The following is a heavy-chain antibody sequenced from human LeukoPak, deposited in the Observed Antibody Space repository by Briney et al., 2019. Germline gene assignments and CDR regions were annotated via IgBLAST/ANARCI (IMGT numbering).Heavy chain of an antibody. Sequence: GGSLRLSCAASGFSLSSYWMSWVRQPPGRGLEWVASIKQDESEKYYVDSVKGRFTISRDNAKNSLYLQMNSLRAEDTAVYYCARVSNDFWSGYYLGYWGQGTLVTVSS. V-gene: IGHV3-7*01. J-gene: IGHJ4*02. CDR3: ARVSNDFWSGYYLGY. CDR1: GFSLSSYW. D-gene: IGHD3-3*01. CDR2: IKQDESEK.